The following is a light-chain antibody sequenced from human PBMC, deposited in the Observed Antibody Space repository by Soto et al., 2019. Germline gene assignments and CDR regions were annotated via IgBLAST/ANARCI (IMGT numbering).Light chain of an antibody. CDR1: QSISIW. Sequence: DIHMTQSPSTLSASVGDRVTVTCRASQSISIWLAWYQQKPGRAPNLLIYGTSSLESGVPSRFSGSGSGTEFTLTISSQQSDDFATYYCQHYNDYSWTFGQGTKVEIK. CDR2: GTS. V-gene: IGKV1-5*03. CDR3: QHYNDYSWT. J-gene: IGKJ1*01.